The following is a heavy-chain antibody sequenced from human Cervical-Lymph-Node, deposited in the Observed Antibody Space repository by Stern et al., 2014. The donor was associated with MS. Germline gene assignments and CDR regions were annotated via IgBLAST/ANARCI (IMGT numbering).Heavy chain of an antibody. V-gene: IGHV1-2*02. Sequence: VQLVESGAEVKKPGASMKVSCKASGYTFINYYIQWVRQAPGQGLEWKGWINPNSGTTNYAQKFQGRVTMTRDTSITTTYMELSSLKSDDTAVYYCTRGIRYSASGNAPAFDIWGQGTMVTVSS. J-gene: IGHJ3*02. CDR3: TRGIRYSASGNAPAFDI. CDR1: GYTFINYY. CDR2: INPNSGTT. D-gene: IGHD1-26*01.